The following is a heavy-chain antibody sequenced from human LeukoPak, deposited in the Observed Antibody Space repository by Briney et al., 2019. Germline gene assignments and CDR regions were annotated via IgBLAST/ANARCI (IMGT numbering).Heavy chain of an antibody. D-gene: IGHD2-21*02. Sequence: GESLKISCRASGYIFTNILINCVRQMPGKGLEWMGRIDPSDSYSNYSPSFQGHVTISTDKSISTAYLQWSSLKASDTAMYYCAGHWGGGDYYWGRGTLVTVSS. CDR1: GYIFTNIL. CDR2: IDPSDSYS. J-gene: IGHJ4*02. V-gene: IGHV5-10-1*01. CDR3: AGHWGGGDYY.